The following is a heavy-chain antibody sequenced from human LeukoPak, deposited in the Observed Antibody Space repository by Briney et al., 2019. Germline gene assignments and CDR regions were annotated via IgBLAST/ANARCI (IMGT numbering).Heavy chain of an antibody. CDR1: GFTFSSYS. CDR2: ISGSSSTI. Sequence: GGSLRLSCAASGFTFSSYSMNWVRQAPGKGLEWLSYISGSSSTIYYADSVKGRFTISRDNAKNSLYLQMYSLRAEDTAVYYCARESLGYCSGSSCYYFYMDFWGKGTTVTVSS. CDR3: ARESLGYCSGSSCYYFYMDF. V-gene: IGHV3-48*04. D-gene: IGHD2-2*01. J-gene: IGHJ6*03.